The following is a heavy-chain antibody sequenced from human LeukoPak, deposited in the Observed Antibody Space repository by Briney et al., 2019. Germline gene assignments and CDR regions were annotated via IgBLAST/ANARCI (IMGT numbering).Heavy chain of an antibody. CDR1: GFTFSRNA. CDR3: ATVMCSSPSTAYFAY. Sequence: PGGSLRLSCGGSGFTFSRNAINWVRQTPGKGLEWLSAISSDGRYIYYTDSVKGRFTTSRDNSRNTVYLQMSGLRVEDTAVYSCATVMCSSPSTAYFAYWGQGTLVTVSS. V-gene: IGHV3-23*01. J-gene: IGHJ4*02. CDR2: ISSDGRYI. D-gene: IGHD2-2*01.